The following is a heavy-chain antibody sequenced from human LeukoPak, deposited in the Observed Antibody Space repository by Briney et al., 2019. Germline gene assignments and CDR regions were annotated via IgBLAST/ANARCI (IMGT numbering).Heavy chain of an antibody. CDR1: GGSISSGSYY. V-gene: IGHV4-61*02. CDR2: IYTSGST. D-gene: IGHD2-15*01. Sequence: SETLSLTCTVSGGSISSGSYYWSWIRQPAGKGLEWIGRIYTSGSTNYNPSLKSRVTISLDTSRNQFSLKLNSVTAADTAVYYCARGGNCSGGSCYSDRGWFDPWGQGTLVTVSS. J-gene: IGHJ5*02. CDR3: ARGGNCSGGSCYSDRGWFDP.